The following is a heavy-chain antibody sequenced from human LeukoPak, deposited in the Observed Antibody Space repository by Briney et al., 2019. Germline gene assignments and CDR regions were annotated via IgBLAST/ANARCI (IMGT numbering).Heavy chain of an antibody. D-gene: IGHD1-26*01. CDR3: ARGMTRPTDYMDV. V-gene: IGHV4-59*01. Sequence: PSETLSLTCTVSGGSISSYYWSWIRQPPGKGLEWIGYIYYSGSTNYNPSLKSRVTISVDTSKNQFSLKLSSVTAADTAVYYCARGMTRPTDYMDVWGKGTMVTVSS. J-gene: IGHJ6*03. CDR1: GGSISSYY. CDR2: IYYSGST.